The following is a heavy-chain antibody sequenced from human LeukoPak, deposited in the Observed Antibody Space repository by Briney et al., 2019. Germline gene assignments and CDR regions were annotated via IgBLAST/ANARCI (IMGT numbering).Heavy chain of an antibody. J-gene: IGHJ4*02. Sequence: GGSLRLSCAASGFTFSSYAMHWVCQAPGKGLEWVAVISYDGSNKYYADSVKGRFTISRDNSKNTLYLQMNSLRAEDTAVYYCARKIAAAGDYWGQGTLVTVSS. V-gene: IGHV3-30-3*01. CDR1: GFTFSSYA. CDR3: ARKIAAAGDY. D-gene: IGHD6-13*01. CDR2: ISYDGSNK.